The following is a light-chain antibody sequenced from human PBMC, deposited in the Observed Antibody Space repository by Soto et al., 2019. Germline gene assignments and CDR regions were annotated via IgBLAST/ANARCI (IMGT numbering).Light chain of an antibody. CDR3: QQNGSFPLT. CDR1: QSLTGGY. V-gene: IGKV3-20*01. CDR2: SSS. Sequence: EIVLTQSPCTLSLPPGERATLSCRASQSLTGGYLAWFQQKPGQTPMLLIYSSSNRATGIPDRFSGSGSGTDFTLTISRLEPEDFVVYYCQQNGSFPLTFGQGTRLEIK. J-gene: IGKJ5*01.